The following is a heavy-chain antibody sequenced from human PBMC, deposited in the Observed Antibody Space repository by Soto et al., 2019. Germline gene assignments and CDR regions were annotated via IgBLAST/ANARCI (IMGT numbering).Heavy chain of an antibody. Sequence: PSETLSLTCAVSGYSLSSGYYWGWIRQPPGKGLEWIGSIYHSGSTYYNPSLKSRGTISVDTSKNQFSLKLSSVTAADTAVYYWARDPPDYWGQGTLVTVSS. V-gene: IGHV4-38-2*02. CDR2: IYHSGST. CDR1: GYSLSSGYY. CDR3: ARDPPDY. J-gene: IGHJ4*02.